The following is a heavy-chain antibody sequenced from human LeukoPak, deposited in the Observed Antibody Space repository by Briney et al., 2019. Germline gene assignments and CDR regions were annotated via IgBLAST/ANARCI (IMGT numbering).Heavy chain of an antibody. J-gene: IGHJ4*02. D-gene: IGHD2-2*01. V-gene: IGHV3-23*01. CDR2: ISGSGGST. Sequence: PGRSLRLSCAASGFTFSSYGMHWVRQAPGKGLEWVSAISGSGGSTYYADSVKGRFTISRDNSKNTLYLQMNSLRAEDTAVYYCAKLGRYCSSTSCYYFDYWGQGTLVTVSS. CDR1: GFTFSSYG. CDR3: AKLGRYCSSTSCYYFDY.